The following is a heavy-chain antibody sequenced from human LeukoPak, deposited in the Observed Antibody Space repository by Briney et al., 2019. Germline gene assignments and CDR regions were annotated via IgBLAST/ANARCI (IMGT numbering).Heavy chain of an antibody. Sequence: SQTLSLTCTVPGGSISSGGYYWSWIRQHPGKGLEWIGYIYYSGSTYYNPSLKSRVTISVDTSKNQFSLKLSSVTAADTAVYYCAGTFNRPSLVVITTLVAFDIWGQGTMVTVSS. V-gene: IGHV4-31*03. J-gene: IGHJ3*02. CDR2: IYYSGST. CDR1: GGSISSGGYY. D-gene: IGHD3-22*01. CDR3: AGTFNRPSLVVITTLVAFDI.